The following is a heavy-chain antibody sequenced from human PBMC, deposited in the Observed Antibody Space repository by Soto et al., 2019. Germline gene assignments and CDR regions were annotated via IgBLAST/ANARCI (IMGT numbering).Heavy chain of an antibody. Sequence: ASVKVSCKVSGYTLTELSMHWVRQAPGKGLEWMGGFDPEDGETIYAQKFQGRVTMTEDTSTDTAYMELSSLRSEDTAVYYCARACRGGDYDFWSGYNGFFFRSVLFDWFDPWGQGTLVTVPQ. CDR3: ARACRGGDYDFWSGYNGFFFRSVLFDWFDP. V-gene: IGHV1-24*01. J-gene: IGHJ5*01. CDR2: FDPEDGET. D-gene: IGHD3-3*01. CDR1: GYTLTELS.